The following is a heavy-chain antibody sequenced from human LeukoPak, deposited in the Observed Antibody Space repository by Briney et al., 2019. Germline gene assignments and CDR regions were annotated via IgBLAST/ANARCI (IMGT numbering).Heavy chain of an antibody. Sequence: SETLSLTCTVSGGSINTYYGSWIRQPPGKGLEWIGHIYYSGSTKYNPSLERRISISVDTSKNQFSLRLSSVTAADRAVYYCARGPGSRYLDYWGQGILVTVSS. J-gene: IGHJ4*02. D-gene: IGHD3-10*01. V-gene: IGHV4-59*01. CDR2: IYYSGST. CDR3: ARGPGSRYLDY. CDR1: GGSINTYY.